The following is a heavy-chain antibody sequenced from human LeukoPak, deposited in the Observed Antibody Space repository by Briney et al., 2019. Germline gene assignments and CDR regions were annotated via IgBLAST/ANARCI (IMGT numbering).Heavy chain of an antibody. V-gene: IGHV3-23*01. D-gene: IGHD2-15*01. CDR1: GFTFSSYA. J-gene: IGHJ4*02. CDR3: AKVVAAKVIDY. Sequence: AGGSLRLSCAASGFTFSSYAMSWVRQAPGKGLEWVSAISGSGGSTYYADAVKGRFTISRDNSKIALYLQMNSLRAEDTAVYYCAKVVAAKVIDYWGQGTLVTVSS. CDR2: ISGSGGST.